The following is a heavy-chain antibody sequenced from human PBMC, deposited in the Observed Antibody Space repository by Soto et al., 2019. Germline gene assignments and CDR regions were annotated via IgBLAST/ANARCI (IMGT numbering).Heavy chain of an antibody. D-gene: IGHD6-19*01. CDR2: VYHSGST. J-gene: IGHJ3*02. V-gene: IGHV4-39*02. Sequence: TSETLSLTCSVSGDSISSSSYYWGWVRQPPGKGLEWIGSVYHSGSTYYNPSLKSRVTISVDTSKNQFSLNLSSLTAADTAVYYCVRDWDYSSDRSDAFDTWGQGTMVTVSS. CDR1: GDSISSSSYY. CDR3: VRDWDYSSDRSDAFDT.